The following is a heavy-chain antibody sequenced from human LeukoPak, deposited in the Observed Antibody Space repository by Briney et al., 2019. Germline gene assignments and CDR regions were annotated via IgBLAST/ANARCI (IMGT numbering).Heavy chain of an antibody. CDR3: AKDSYSYGFNWFDP. J-gene: IGHJ5*02. CDR1: GFTFDDYA. CDR2: ISWNSGSI. Sequence: PGGSLRLSCAASGFTFDDYAMHWVRQAPGKGLEWVSGISWNSGSIGYADSVKGRFTISRDNAKNSLYLQMNSLRAGDTALYYCAKDSYSYGFNWFDPWGQGTLVTVSS. V-gene: IGHV3-9*01. D-gene: IGHD5-18*01.